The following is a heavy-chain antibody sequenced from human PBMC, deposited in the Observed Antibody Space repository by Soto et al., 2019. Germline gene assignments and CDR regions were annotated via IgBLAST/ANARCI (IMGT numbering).Heavy chain of an antibody. CDR1: GYTFTTYA. Sequence: QVQLMQSGAEVKKPGASVKVSCKASGYTFTTYAINWVRQAPGQGLEWMGWMNPNRTNTGYAEKFQGRVTMTRDTSISTAYMELSSLRYDDTAVYYCVRGGFLSHDHVIIAPATLGFDPWGQGTLVTVSS. V-gene: IGHV1-8*01. J-gene: IGHJ5*02. D-gene: IGHD2-2*01. CDR2: MNPNRTNT. CDR3: VRGGFLSHDHVIIAPATLGFDP.